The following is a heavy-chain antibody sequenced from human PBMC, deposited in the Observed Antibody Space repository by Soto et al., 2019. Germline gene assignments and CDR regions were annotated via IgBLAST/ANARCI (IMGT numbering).Heavy chain of an antibody. Sequence: GGSLRLSCVASGFTFSNYAMHWVRQAPGKGLEWVAVVSHDGRNTHYADSVKGRFTISRDSSKNTVSLEMTSLRAEDTAVYYCAKGGRQWLVTSDFNYWGQGALVTVSS. D-gene: IGHD6-19*01. CDR2: VSHDGRNT. V-gene: IGHV3-30*18. CDR1: GFTFSNYA. J-gene: IGHJ4*02. CDR3: AKGGRQWLVTSDFNY.